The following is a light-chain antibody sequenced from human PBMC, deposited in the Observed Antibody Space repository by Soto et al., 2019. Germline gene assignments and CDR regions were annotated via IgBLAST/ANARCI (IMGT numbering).Light chain of an antibody. CDR1: ISDVGGYNY. CDR3: GSYAGFNNYVA. Sequence: QSALTQPPSASGSPGQSVTISCTGTISDVGGYNYVSWYQQHPGKAPKLMIYEVSERPSGVPDRFSGSKSGNTASLTVSGLQAEGEADYYCGSYAGFNNYVAFGGGTQLTVL. CDR2: EVS. V-gene: IGLV2-8*01. J-gene: IGLJ2*01.